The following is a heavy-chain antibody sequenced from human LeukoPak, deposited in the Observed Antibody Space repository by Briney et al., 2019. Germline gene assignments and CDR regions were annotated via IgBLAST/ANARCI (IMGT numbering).Heavy chain of an antibody. CDR2: IKHDGSEK. CDR3: RTGHYDDSA. J-gene: IGHJ5*02. D-gene: IGHD4-17*01. Sequence: PGGSLRLSCVASGFNFSAFWMNWVRQAPGRGLEWVANIKHDGSEKYYVDSVKGRFTISRDNAKKSLYLQMTSLRAEDTAVYYRRTGHYDDSAWDKGTLVTVSS. V-gene: IGHV3-7*01. CDR1: GFNFSAFW.